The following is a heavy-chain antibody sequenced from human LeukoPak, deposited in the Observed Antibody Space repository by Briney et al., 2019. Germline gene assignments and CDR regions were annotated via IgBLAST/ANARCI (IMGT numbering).Heavy chain of an antibody. J-gene: IGHJ3*02. Sequence: GGSLRLSCAASGFTFSSYSMNWVRQAPGKGLEWVSSISSSSSYIYYADSVKGRFTISRDNAKNSLYLQMNSLRAEDTAVYYCARTTVTTWGDAFDIWGQGTMVTVSS. D-gene: IGHD4-17*01. V-gene: IGHV3-21*01. CDR1: GFTFSSYS. CDR2: ISSSSSYI. CDR3: ARTTVTTWGDAFDI.